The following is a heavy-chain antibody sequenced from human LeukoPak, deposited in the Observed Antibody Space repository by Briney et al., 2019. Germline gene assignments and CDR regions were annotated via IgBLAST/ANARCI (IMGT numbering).Heavy chain of an antibody. Sequence: ASVTVSCTASGYTFTSYDINWVRQAPGQGLEWMGWMNPNSGNTGYAQKFQGRVTMTRNTSISTAYMELSSLRSEDTAVYYCARGPRDCSGGSCYKGGWGQGTLVTVSS. J-gene: IGHJ4*02. CDR3: ARGPRDCSGGSCYKGG. V-gene: IGHV1-8*01. D-gene: IGHD2-15*01. CDR2: MNPNSGNT. CDR1: GYTFTSYD.